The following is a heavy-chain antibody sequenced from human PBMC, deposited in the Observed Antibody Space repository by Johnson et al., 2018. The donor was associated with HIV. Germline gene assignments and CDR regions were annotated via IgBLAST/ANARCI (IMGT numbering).Heavy chain of an antibody. CDR3: ARGSTVTTLSGAFDI. CDR1: GFTFSSYG. V-gene: IGHV3-30*02. J-gene: IGHJ3*02. Sequence: QVQLVESGGDLVQPGGSLRLSCAASGFTFSSYGMHWVRQAPGKGLEWVAFIRYDGSNKYYADSVKGRFTVSRDNSKNTLYLQMNSLRADDTAVYYCARGSTVTTLSGAFDIWGQGTLVTVSS. CDR2: IRYDGSNK. D-gene: IGHD4-11*01.